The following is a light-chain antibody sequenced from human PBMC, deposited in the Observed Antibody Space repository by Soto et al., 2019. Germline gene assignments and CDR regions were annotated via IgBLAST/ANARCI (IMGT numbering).Light chain of an antibody. CDR1: QNIRTY. CDR2: DAS. Sequence: DIQMTQSPSSLSASVGDRVTITCRARQNIRTYINWYQQKSGRAPNLMIFDASRLQSGVPSWFSGTGSGTDFTRTITSLHPEDFATYYCQQTSTTLWTFGQGTKV. CDR3: QQTSTTLWT. J-gene: IGKJ1*01. V-gene: IGKV1-39*01.